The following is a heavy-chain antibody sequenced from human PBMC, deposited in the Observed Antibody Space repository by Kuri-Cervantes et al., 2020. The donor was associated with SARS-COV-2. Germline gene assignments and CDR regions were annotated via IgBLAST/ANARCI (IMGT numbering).Heavy chain of an antibody. CDR2: IKSKTDGGTT. Sequence: GGSLRLSCAASGFTFSSYWMSWVRQAPGKGLEWVGRIKSKTDGGTTDYAAPVKGRFAISRDDSKNTLYLQMNSLKTEDTAVYYCNTEPLGATWDYWGQGTLVTVSS. D-gene: IGHD1-26*01. J-gene: IGHJ4*02. CDR1: GFTFSSYW. V-gene: IGHV3-15*01. CDR3: NTEPLGATWDY.